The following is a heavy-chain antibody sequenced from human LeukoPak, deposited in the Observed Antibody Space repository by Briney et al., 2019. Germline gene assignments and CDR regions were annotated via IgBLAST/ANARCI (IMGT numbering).Heavy chain of an antibody. Sequence: GGSLRLSCAASGFTFSSYSTNWVRQAPGKGLEWVSSISSSSSYIYYADSVKGRFTISRDNAKNSLYLQMNSLRAEDTAVYYYARVYCSGGSCYSFLSDYWGQGTLVTVSS. CDR2: ISSSSSYI. V-gene: IGHV3-21*01. CDR3: ARVYCSGGSCYSFLSDY. J-gene: IGHJ4*02. CDR1: GFTFSSYS. D-gene: IGHD2-15*01.